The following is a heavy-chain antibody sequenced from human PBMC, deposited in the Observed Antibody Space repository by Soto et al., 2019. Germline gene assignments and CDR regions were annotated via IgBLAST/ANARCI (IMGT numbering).Heavy chain of an antibody. V-gene: IGHV3-30*18. J-gene: IGHJ6*02. Sequence: GGSLRLSCAASGFTFSSYGMHWVRQAPGKGLEWVAVISYDGSNKYYADSVKGRFTISRDNSKNTLYLQMNSLRAEDTAVYYCAKGGGWYRYYYYGMDVWGQGTTVTVSS. CDR3: AKGGGWYRYYYYGMDV. D-gene: IGHD6-19*01. CDR2: ISYDGSNK. CDR1: GFTFSSYG.